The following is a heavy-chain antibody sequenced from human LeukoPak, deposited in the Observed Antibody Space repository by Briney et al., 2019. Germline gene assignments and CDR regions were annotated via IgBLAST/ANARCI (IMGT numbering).Heavy chain of an antibody. CDR3: ARGGYCSSTSCYGPFHYYYYYMDV. Sequence: SQTLSLTCAISVDIVSSNSAAWNWIRQSPSRGLEWLGRTYYRSKWYNDYAVSVKSRLTINPDTSKNQSSLQLNSVTPEDTAVYYCARGGYCSSTSCYGPFHYYYYYMDVWGKGTTVTVSS. CDR2: TYYRSKWYN. V-gene: IGHV6-1*01. CDR1: VDIVSSNSAA. J-gene: IGHJ6*03. D-gene: IGHD2-2*01.